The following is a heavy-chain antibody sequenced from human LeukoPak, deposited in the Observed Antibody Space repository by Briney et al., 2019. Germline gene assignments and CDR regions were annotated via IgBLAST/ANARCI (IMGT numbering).Heavy chain of an antibody. Sequence: AGGSLRLSCAASGFTFSDYYMSWIRQAPGKGLEWVSYISTGGSTIYYADSVKGRFTISRDNAKNSLYLQMNSLRAEDTAMYCCARDIYYFDSSGYYYPGGSDYWGQGTLVTVSS. D-gene: IGHD3-22*01. CDR3: ARDIYYFDSSGYYYPGGSDY. V-gene: IGHV3-11*04. CDR1: GFTFSDYY. CDR2: ISTGGSTI. J-gene: IGHJ4*02.